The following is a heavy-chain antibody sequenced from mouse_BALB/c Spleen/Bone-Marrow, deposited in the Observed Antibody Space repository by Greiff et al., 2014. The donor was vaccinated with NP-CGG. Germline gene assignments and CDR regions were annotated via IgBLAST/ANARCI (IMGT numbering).Heavy chain of an antibody. CDR2: IFPGDGSP. Sequence: VNLVESGTELVNPGASVRLSCKASGYIFTNYDINWVRQRPEQGIEWIGWIFPGDGSPKYNEKFKDKATLTTDKSSTTAFMQLSRLTSEDSAVYFCARGDHNYYFDYWGQGTTLTVSS. J-gene: IGHJ2*01. CDR1: GYIFTNYD. CDR3: ARGDHNYYFDY. D-gene: IGHD6-1*01. V-gene: IGHV1S56*01.